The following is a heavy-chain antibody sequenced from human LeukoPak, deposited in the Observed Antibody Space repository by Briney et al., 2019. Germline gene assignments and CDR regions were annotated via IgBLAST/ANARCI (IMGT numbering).Heavy chain of an antibody. CDR2: IYYSGST. V-gene: IGHV4-59*01. CDR3: ARVGGRYYFDY. Sequence: SETLSLTCTVSGGSISSYYRSWIRQPPGKGLEWIGYIYYSGSTNYNPSLKSRVTISVDTSKNQFSLKLSSVTAADTAVYYCARVGGRYYFDYWGQGTLVTVSS. CDR1: GGSISSYY. J-gene: IGHJ4*02. D-gene: IGHD1-14*01.